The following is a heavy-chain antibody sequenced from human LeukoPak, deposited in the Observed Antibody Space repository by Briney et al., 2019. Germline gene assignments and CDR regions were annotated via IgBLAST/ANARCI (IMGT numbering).Heavy chain of an antibody. CDR1: GGSFSGYY. J-gene: IGHJ4*02. CDR2: INHSGST. D-gene: IGHD1-26*01. Sequence: PETLSLTCAVYGGSFSGYYRSWIRQPPGKGLEWIGEINHSGSTNYNPSLKSRVTISVDTSKNQFSLKLSSVTAADTAVYYCAIWDSNSAIDYWGQGTLVTVSS. CDR3: AIWDSNSAIDY. V-gene: IGHV4-34*01.